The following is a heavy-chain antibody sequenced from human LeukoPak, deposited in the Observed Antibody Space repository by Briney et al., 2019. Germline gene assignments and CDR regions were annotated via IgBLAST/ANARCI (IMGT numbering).Heavy chain of an antibody. J-gene: IGHJ4*02. V-gene: IGHV3-30*18. D-gene: IGHD2-15*01. Sequence: AGGSLRLSRAASGFTFSSYGMHWVRQAPGKGLEWVAVISYDGSNKYYADSVKGRFTISRDNSKNTLYLQMNSLRAEDTAVYYCAKDPLKLRSGGSCYLRYWGQGTLVTVSS. CDR2: ISYDGSNK. CDR3: AKDPLKLRSGGSCYLRY. CDR1: GFTFSSYG.